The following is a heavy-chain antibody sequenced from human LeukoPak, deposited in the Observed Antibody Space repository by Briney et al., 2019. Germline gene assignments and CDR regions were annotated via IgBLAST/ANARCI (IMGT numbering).Heavy chain of an antibody. CDR2: IYYSGST. CDR1: GDSISSHY. CDR3: ARAKDYGSYVETFDI. D-gene: IGHD4-17*01. J-gene: IGHJ3*02. Sequence: SETLSLTCTVSGDSISSHYWNWIRQPPGKGPEWICYIYYSGSTTYNPSLKSRVTISIDTSKKHFSLKLTSMTAADTAVYFCARAKDYGSYVETFDIWGQWTMVTVSS. V-gene: IGHV4-59*11.